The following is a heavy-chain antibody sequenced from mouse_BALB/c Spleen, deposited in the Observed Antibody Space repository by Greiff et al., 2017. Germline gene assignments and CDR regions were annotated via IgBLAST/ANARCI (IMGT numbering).Heavy chain of an antibody. J-gene: IGHJ4*01. CDR3: ARDWAVGAMDY. V-gene: IGHV5-6-3*01. D-gene: IGHD4-1*01. Sequence: EVKVEESGGGLVKPGGSLKLSCAASGFTFSSYGMSWVRQTPDKRLELVATINSNGGSTYYPDSVKGRFTISRDNAKNTLYLQMSSLKSEDTAMYYCARDWAVGAMDYWGQGTSVTVSS. CDR1: GFTFSSYG. CDR2: INSNGGST.